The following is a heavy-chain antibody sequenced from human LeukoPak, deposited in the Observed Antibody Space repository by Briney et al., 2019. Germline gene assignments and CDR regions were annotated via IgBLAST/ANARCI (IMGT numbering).Heavy chain of an antibody. CDR3: ARLGRLGYYYYGMDV. Sequence: GESLKISCKGSGYSFTSYWIGWVRQMPGKGLEWMGIIYPGDSDTRYSPSFQGQVTISADKSISTAYPQWSSLKASDTAMYYCARLGRLGYYYYGMDVWGQGTTVTVSS. CDR2: IYPGDSDT. CDR1: GYSFTSYW. V-gene: IGHV5-51*01. D-gene: IGHD3-9*01. J-gene: IGHJ6*02.